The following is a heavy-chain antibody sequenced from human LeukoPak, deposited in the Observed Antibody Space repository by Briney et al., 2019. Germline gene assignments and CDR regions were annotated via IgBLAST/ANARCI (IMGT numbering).Heavy chain of an antibody. Sequence: ASVKVSCKASGYTFTTYYMNWVRQAPGQGLDWMAIINSSGGSTTYAQKFQGRVTMTRDTSTSTIYMELSSLRPEDTAVYYCARGSGYDFLGAFDIWGQGTMVSVFS. D-gene: IGHD5-12*01. CDR3: ARGSGYDFLGAFDI. V-gene: IGHV1-46*01. CDR1: GYTFTTYY. CDR2: INSSGGST. J-gene: IGHJ3*02.